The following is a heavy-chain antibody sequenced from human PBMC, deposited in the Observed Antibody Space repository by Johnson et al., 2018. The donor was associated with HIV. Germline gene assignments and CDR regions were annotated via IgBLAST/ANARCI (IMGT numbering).Heavy chain of an antibody. Sequence: VQLVESGGGLVQPGGSLRLSCAASGFAFSGYWMSWVRQAPGKGLEWVSSLSGGSTYYADSRKGRFTISRDNSKNTLHLQMNSLRAEDPAVYYCVRPPAAGRDYAFDILGQGTMVTVLS. CDR3: VRPPAAGRDYAFDI. D-gene: IGHD5-24*01. J-gene: IGHJ3*02. V-gene: IGHV3-38-3*01. CDR1: GFAFSGYW. CDR2: LSGGST.